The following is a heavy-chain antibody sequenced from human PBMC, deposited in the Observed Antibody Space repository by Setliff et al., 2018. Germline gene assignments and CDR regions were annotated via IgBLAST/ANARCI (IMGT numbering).Heavy chain of an antibody. V-gene: IGHV4-59*01. J-gene: IGHJ6*03. CDR3: ARLLRERPSLQPNYYYYMDV. D-gene: IGHD3-3*01. Sequence: PSETLSLTCTVSGVSITSDYWSWIRQSPGKGLEWIAYIFFGGSTTYNPSLTGRVTMSAETSKNQFSLRLTSLAAADTAVYYCARLLRERPSLQPNYYYYMDVWGKGTTVTVSS. CDR1: GVSITSDY. CDR2: IFFGGST.